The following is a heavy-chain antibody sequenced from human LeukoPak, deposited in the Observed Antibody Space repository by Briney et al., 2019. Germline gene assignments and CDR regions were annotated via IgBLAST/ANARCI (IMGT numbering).Heavy chain of an antibody. CDR1: GGSFSGYY. CDR2: INHSGST. J-gene: IGHJ4*02. V-gene: IGHV4-34*01. D-gene: IGHD6-19*01. Sequence: SETLSLTCAVYGGSFSGYYWSWIRQPPGKGLEWIGEINHSGSTNYNPSLKSRVTISVDTSKNQFSLKLSSVTAADTAVYYCAREREIAVALDYWGQGTLVTVSS. CDR3: AREREIAVALDY.